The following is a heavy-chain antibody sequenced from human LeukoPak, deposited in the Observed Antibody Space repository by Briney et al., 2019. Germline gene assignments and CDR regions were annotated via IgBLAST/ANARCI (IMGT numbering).Heavy chain of an antibody. CDR2: ISGSGGTT. CDR3: AKDLTYYYDSTGYYFDY. V-gene: IGHV3-23*01. CDR1: GFTFSSYA. J-gene: IGHJ4*02. Sequence: GGSLRLSCTASGFTFSSYAMSWVRQAPGKGLELVSGISGSGGTTYYADSVKGRFTISRDNSKNTLYLQLNSLRAEDTAIYYCAKDLTYYYDSTGYYFDYWGQGTLVTVSS. D-gene: IGHD3-22*01.